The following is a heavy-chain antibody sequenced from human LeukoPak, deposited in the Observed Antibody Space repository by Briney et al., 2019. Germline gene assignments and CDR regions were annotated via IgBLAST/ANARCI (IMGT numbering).Heavy chain of an antibody. Sequence: GGSLRLSCAASGFTVRSYVMHWVRQAPGKGLEWVASKSHDGSNAYFADSVRGRFSVSSDNSKNTLYVQMNSLRVEDTAVYYCARGRAGYNRHSDYWGQGTLVTVSS. D-gene: IGHD5-24*01. V-gene: IGHV3-30*04. J-gene: IGHJ4*02. CDR2: KSHDGSNA. CDR1: GFTVRSYV. CDR3: ARGRAGYNRHSDY.